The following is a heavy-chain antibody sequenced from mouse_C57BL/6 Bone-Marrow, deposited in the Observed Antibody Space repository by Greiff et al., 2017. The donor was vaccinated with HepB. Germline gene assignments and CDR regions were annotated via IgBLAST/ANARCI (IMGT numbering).Heavy chain of an antibody. CDR3: ARRSYGGFAY. Sequence: EVMLVESGGDLVKPGGSLKLSCAASGFTFSSYGMSWVRQTPDKRLEWVATISSGGSYTYYPDSVKGRFTISRDNAKNTLYLQMSSLKSEDTAMYYCARRSYGGFAYWGQGTLVTVSA. J-gene: IGHJ3*01. CDR1: GFTFSSYG. CDR2: ISSGGSYT. V-gene: IGHV5-6*02. D-gene: IGHD2-12*01.